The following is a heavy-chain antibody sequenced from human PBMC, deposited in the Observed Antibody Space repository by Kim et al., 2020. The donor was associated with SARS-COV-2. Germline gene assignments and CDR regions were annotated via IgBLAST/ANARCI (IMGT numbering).Heavy chain of an antibody. D-gene: IGHD6-13*01. V-gene: IGHV3-30*01. Sequence: KDRFTITGDNSNHTRYLQMNSLRAEDTAVYYCARGLAAAGFDAFDIWGQGTMVTVSS. CDR3: ARGLAAAGFDAFDI. J-gene: IGHJ3*02.